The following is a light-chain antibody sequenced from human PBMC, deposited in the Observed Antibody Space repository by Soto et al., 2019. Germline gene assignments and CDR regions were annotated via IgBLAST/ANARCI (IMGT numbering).Light chain of an antibody. CDR3: QHYDSLYS. V-gene: IGKV1-33*01. Sequence: DIQLTQSPSSLAASVGDRVIITCQASLHINDCVNWYQQKPGKAPKLLIYDASTLKTGVPSRFSGRGSGREFPFTIPSVQPEDVAAYFSQHYDSLYSFGHGTKVEIK. CDR1: LHINDC. CDR2: DAS. J-gene: IGKJ3*01.